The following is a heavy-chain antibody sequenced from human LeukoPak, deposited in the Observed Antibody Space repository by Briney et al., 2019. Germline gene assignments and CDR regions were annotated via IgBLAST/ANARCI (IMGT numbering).Heavy chain of an antibody. CDR3: ARDRGLYSGYDLSYFDY. Sequence: GRSLRLSCSASGFTFSSYGMHWGRQAPGKGLEWVADTWYDGSNKYYADSVKGRFTISRDNSKNTLYLQMNSLRAEDTAVYYCARDRGLYSGYDLSYFDYWGQGTLVTVSS. CDR2: TWYDGSNK. J-gene: IGHJ4*02. CDR1: GFTFSSYG. V-gene: IGHV3-33*01. D-gene: IGHD5-12*01.